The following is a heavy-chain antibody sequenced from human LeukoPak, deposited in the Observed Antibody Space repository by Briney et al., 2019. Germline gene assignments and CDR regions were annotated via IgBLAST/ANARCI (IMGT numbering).Heavy chain of an antibody. D-gene: IGHD6-19*01. Sequence: ASVKVSCKASGYTLTGYYLHWVRQAPGQGLEWMGWINPNSGGTKYAQNFQGRVTVTRDTSINTAYMELSRLRSDDTAVYYCARGLYSSGWYLFDYWAQGTLVTVSP. CDR3: ARGLYSSGWYLFDY. CDR1: GYTLTGYY. CDR2: INPNSGGT. J-gene: IGHJ4*02. V-gene: IGHV1-2*02.